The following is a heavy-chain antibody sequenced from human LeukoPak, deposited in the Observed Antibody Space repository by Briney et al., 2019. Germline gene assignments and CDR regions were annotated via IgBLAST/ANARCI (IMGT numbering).Heavy chain of an antibody. D-gene: IGHD1-1*01. CDR2: IRYDGSNK. J-gene: IGHJ4*02. CDR3: AKDFTPFRQTGLYDY. V-gene: IGHV3-30*02. Sequence: GGSLRLSWAGSGLTFSSYGMHWFRQAPGKGREGGPFIRYDGSNKYYADSVKGRFTISRDNSKNTLYLQMNSLRAEDTAVYYCAKDFTPFRQTGLYDYWGQGTLVTVSS. CDR1: GLTFSSYG.